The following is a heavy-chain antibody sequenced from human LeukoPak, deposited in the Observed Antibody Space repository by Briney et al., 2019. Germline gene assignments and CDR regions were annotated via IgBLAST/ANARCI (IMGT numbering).Heavy chain of an antibody. CDR1: GFAVSNNY. D-gene: IGHD3-10*01. CDR2: IYSDGSP. CDR3: ARDLGGFGEFPIRDWFDP. Sequence: GGSLRLSCAASGFAVSNNYMSWVRQAPGKGLEWVSVIYSDGSPYYADSVRGRFTISRDNSKNTLYLQMNSLRAEDTAVYYCARDLGGFGEFPIRDWFDPWGQGTLVTVSS. J-gene: IGHJ5*02. V-gene: IGHV3-66*01.